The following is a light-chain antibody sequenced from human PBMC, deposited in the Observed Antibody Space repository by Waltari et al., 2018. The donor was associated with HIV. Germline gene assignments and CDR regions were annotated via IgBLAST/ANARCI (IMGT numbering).Light chain of an antibody. CDR3: TTWDSSVTAWV. V-gene: IGLV1-47*02. CDR2: SND. CDR1: SPNIGSAF. J-gene: IGLJ3*02. Sequence: QSVLTQPPSASGTPGQRVTISCSGSSPNIGSAFVYWYQQLPGTAPKLLIYSNDQRPSGVPDRFSGSKSGTSASLAISGLRSEDEADYYCTTWDSSVTAWVFGGGTKLTVL.